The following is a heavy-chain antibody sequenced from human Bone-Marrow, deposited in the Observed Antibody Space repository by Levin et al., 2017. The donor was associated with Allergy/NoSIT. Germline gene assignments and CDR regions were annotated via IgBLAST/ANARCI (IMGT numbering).Heavy chain of an antibody. V-gene: IGHV1-69*13. D-gene: IGHD5-24*01. J-gene: IGHJ4*02. CDR1: GGTFKSYT. Sequence: ASVKVSCKDSGGTFKSYTFSWVRLAPGQGLKWMGGIIPMFGATNYAEKFRGRVTITADDSTMTVYMEVNSLRVEDTAVYYCARDEGLGLEISSWGQGTRVTVSS. CDR3: ARDEGLGLEISS. CDR2: IIPMFGAT.